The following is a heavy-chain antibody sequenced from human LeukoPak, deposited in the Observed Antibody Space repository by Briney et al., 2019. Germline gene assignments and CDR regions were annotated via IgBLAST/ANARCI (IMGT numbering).Heavy chain of an antibody. D-gene: IGHD3-22*01. V-gene: IGHV3-11*04. CDR2: ISSSGSTI. CDR3: AREPETYDSSGYYGY. Sequence: PGGSLRLSCAASGFTFSDYYMSWIRQAPGKGLKWVSYISSSGSTIYYADSVKGRFTISRDNAKNSLYLQMNSLRAEDTAVYYCAREPETYDSSGYYGYWGQGTLVTVSS. J-gene: IGHJ4*02. CDR1: GFTFSDYY.